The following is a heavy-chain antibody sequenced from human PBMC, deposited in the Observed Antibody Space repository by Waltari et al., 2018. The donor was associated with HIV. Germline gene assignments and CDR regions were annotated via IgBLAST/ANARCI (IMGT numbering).Heavy chain of an antibody. CDR2: IYYSGST. V-gene: IGHV4-39*01. Sequence: QLQLQESGPGLVKPSETLSLTCTVSGGSISSTSYYWGWIRQPPGKGLEWIGTIYYSGSTYYNPSLKSRVTITVDTSTNQFSLKRSSVTAADTAVYYCARLRGRGGITMIVPRFDPWGQGTLVTVSS. CDR3: ARLRGRGGITMIVPRFDP. D-gene: IGHD3-22*01. CDR1: GGSISSTSYY. J-gene: IGHJ5*02.